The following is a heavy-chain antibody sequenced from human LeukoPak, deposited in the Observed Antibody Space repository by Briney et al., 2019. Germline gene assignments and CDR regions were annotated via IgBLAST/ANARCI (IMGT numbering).Heavy chain of an antibody. D-gene: IGHD2-2*01. CDR3: ARRPPSMVVDY. CDR1: GGSISSSSW. V-gene: IGHV4-4*02. J-gene: IGHJ4*02. Sequence: SETLSLTCTFSGGSISSSSWWNWVRQPPGKGLEWIGEIYHSGSATYSPSLRSRVTMSVDKSKNQFSLNLTSVTAADTAVYYCARRPPSMVVDYWSPGTLVTVSS. CDR2: IYHSGSA.